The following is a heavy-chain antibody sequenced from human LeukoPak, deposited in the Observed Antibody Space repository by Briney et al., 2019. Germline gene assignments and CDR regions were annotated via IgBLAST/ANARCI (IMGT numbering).Heavy chain of an antibody. Sequence: TGGSLRLSCAASGFTFSSHSMNWVRQAPGKGLEWVSYVSGSSSTIYYADSVKGRFAISRDDSKDTLYLQMNSLRPEDTAVYYCARPKDSGSPTHYLDYWGQGTLVTVSS. D-gene: IGHD1-26*01. CDR1: GFTFSSHS. CDR2: VSGSSSTI. J-gene: IGHJ4*02. V-gene: IGHV3-48*01. CDR3: ARPKDSGSPTHYLDY.